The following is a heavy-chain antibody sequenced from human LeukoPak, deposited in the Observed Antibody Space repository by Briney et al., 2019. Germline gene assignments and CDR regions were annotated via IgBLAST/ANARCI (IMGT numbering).Heavy chain of an antibody. J-gene: IGHJ3*02. Sequence: SVKVSCKASGGTFSSYAISWVRQAPGQGLEWMGGIIPIFGTANYAQKFQGRVTITADESTSTAYMELSSLRSEDTAVYYCARDVAGDDAFDIWGQGTMVTVSS. D-gene: IGHD6-19*01. CDR3: ARDVAGDDAFDI. CDR2: IIPIFGTA. CDR1: GGTFSSYA. V-gene: IGHV1-69*13.